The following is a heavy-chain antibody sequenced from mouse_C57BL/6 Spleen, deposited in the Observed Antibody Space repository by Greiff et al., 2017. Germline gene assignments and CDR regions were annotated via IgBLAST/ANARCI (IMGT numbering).Heavy chain of an antibody. V-gene: IGHV1-52*01. D-gene: IGHD2-2*01. CDR1: GYTFTSYW. J-gene: IGHJ2*01. CDR2: IDPSDSET. Sequence: QVQLQQPGAELVRPGSSVKLSCKASGYTFTSYWMHWVKQRPIQGLEWIGNIDPSDSETHYNQKFKDKATLTVDKSSSTAYMQLSSRTSEDSAVYYCGKWGVTAGFDYWGQGTTLTVSS. CDR3: GKWGVTAGFDY.